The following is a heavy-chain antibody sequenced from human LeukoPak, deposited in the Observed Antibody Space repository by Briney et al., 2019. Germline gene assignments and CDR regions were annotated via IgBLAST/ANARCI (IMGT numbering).Heavy chain of an antibody. V-gene: IGHV3-30*18. D-gene: IGHD6-13*01. Sequence: GGSLRLSCAASGFTFSSYWMHWVRQAPGKGLEWVAVISYDGSNKYYADSVKGRFTISRDNSKNTLYLQMNSLRAEDTAVYYCAKVHAGIAAADYWGQGTLVTVSS. CDR1: GFTFSSYW. CDR3: AKVHAGIAAADY. CDR2: ISYDGSNK. J-gene: IGHJ4*02.